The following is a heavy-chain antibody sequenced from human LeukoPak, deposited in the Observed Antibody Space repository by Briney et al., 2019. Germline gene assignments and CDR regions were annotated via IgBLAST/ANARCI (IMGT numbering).Heavy chain of an antibody. CDR1: GGSISSGDYY. Sequence: SETLSLTCTVSGGSISSGDYYWSWIRQPPGEGLEWIGYIYYSGSTYYNPSLKSRVTISVDTSKNQFSLKLSSVTAADTAVYYCARFGPIVVVPAVAYYFDYWGQGTLVTVSS. CDR2: IYYSGST. V-gene: IGHV4-30-4*01. CDR3: ARFGPIVVVPAVAYYFDY. J-gene: IGHJ4*02. D-gene: IGHD2-2*01.